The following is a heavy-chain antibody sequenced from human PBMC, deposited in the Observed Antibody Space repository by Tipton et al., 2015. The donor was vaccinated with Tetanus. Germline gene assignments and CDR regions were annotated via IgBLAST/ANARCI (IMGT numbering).Heavy chain of an antibody. CDR1: GVSISGYY. J-gene: IGHJ4*02. D-gene: IGHD3-9*01. CDR2: VDRSGTT. V-gene: IGHV4-4*07. CDR3: ARATEHDIMTGYDN. Sequence: LRLSCTVSGVSISGYYWSWIRQPAGKGLEWIGRVDRSGTTTYNPSLKGRVTMSLDTSKNQFSLKLTSVTAADTAVYYCARATEHDIMTGYDNWGPGTQVTVSS.